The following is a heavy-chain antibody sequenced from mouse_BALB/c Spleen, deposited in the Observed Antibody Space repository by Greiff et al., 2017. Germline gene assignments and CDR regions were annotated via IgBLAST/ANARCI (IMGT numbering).Heavy chain of an antibody. CDR3: ARYDYYGSSPSY. CDR2: ISSGGGNT. D-gene: IGHD1-1*01. J-gene: IGHJ2*01. Sequence: EVHLVESGGGLVKPGGSLKLSCAASGFTFSSYTMSWVRQTPEKRLEWVATISSGGGNTYYPDSVKGRFTISRDNAKNNLYLQMSSLRSEDTALYYCARYDYYGSSPSYWGQGTTLTVSS. V-gene: IGHV5-9*03. CDR1: GFTFSSYT.